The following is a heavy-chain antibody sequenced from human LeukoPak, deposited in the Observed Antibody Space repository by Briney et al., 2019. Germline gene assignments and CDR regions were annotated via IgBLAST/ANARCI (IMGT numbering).Heavy chain of an antibody. Sequence: ASVKVSCKASGYTFTSYVMHWVRQAPGQRLEWMGWISAGNGNTKYSQNFQGRVTFISNTSATTAFMELSSLRSEDTAVFYCARTGSSRWHGDHYYFDYWGQGTLVTVSS. V-gene: IGHV1-3*01. CDR1: GYTFTSYV. CDR3: ARTGSSRWHGDHYYFDY. D-gene: IGHD6-13*01. J-gene: IGHJ4*02. CDR2: ISAGNGNT.